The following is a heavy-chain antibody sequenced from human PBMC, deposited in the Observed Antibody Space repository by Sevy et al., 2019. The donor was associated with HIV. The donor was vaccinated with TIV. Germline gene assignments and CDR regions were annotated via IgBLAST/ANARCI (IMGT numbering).Heavy chain of an antibody. CDR1: GFTFSSYA. CDR2: ISGSGGST. Sequence: GGSLRLSCAASGFTFSSYAMSWVRQAPGKGLEWVSAISGSGGSTYYADSVKGRFTISRDNSKNTLYLQMNTLRAEDTAVYYCAKVGNYDILTGPYKGGFDYSGQGTLVTVSS. D-gene: IGHD3-9*01. J-gene: IGHJ4*02. V-gene: IGHV3-23*01. CDR3: AKVGNYDILTGPYKGGFDY.